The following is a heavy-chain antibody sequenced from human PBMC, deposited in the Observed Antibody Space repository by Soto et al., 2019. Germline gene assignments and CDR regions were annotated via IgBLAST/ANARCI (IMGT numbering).Heavy chain of an antibody. CDR3: ARLNGYSSGWYDY. D-gene: IGHD6-19*01. Sequence: QVQLVQSGAEVKKPGASVKVSCKASGYTFSSNGVSWVRQAPGQGLEWMGWISTFNGNAHYAQKFQGRVTMTTETSTNTAYMELRSLSSDDTAVYYCARLNGYSSGWYDYWGQGTLVTVSS. J-gene: IGHJ4*02. CDR1: GYTFSSNG. CDR2: ISTFNGNA. V-gene: IGHV1-18*04.